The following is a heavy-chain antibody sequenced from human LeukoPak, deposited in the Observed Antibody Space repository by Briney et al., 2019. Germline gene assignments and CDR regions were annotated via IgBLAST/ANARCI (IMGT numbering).Heavy chain of an antibody. Sequence: GSLRLSCAASGFTFSSYAMHWVRQAPGKGLEWVAVISYDGSNKYYADSVKGRFTISRDNSKNTLYLQMNSLRAEDTAVYYCASLRFLDPIDYWGQGTLVTVSS. J-gene: IGHJ4*02. D-gene: IGHD3-3*01. V-gene: IGHV3-30-3*01. CDR3: ASLRFLDPIDY. CDR2: ISYDGSNK. CDR1: GFTFSSYA.